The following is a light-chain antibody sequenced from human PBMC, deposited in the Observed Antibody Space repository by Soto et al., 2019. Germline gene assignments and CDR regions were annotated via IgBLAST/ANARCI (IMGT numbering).Light chain of an antibody. CDR3: ATWDSSLSDGV. CDR1: ISTMGNNY. CDR2: DNN. J-gene: IGLJ1*01. Sequence: QCLLTQPSSVPASRGQKFTISCSGSISTMGNNYVSWYQQFPGTAHKLLIYDNNNLASGIPDRFSGSKSGTSATLGITGLQTGHEADYYCATWDSSLSDGVFGTGTKV. V-gene: IGLV1-51*01.